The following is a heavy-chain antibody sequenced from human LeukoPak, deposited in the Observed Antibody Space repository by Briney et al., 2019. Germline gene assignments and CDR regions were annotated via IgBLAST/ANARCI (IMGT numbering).Heavy chain of an antibody. CDR2: ISYDGSNK. V-gene: IGHV3-30*18. J-gene: IGHJ6*02. CDR1: GFTFSSYG. D-gene: IGHD1-26*01. Sequence: GGSLRLSCAASGFTFSSYGMHWVRQAPGKGLEWVAVISYDGSNKYYADSVKGPFTISRDNSENTLYLQMNSLRAEDTAVYYCAKDQEKRVGYYYYGMDVWGQGTTVTVSS. CDR3: AKDQEKRVGYYYYGMDV.